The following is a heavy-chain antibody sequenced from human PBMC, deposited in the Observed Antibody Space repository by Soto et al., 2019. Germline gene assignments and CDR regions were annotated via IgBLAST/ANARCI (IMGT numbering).Heavy chain of an antibody. D-gene: IGHD3-10*01. J-gene: IGHJ3*02. CDR2: ISWNSGSI. CDR1: EFTCDDYA. Sequence: PGGLLRLSCAASEFTCDDYAMHWVRQAPGKGLEWVSGISWNSGSIGYADSVKGRFTISRDNAKNSLYLQMNSLRAEDTALYYCAKDHLLLNLGDAFDIWGQGTMVTVSS. V-gene: IGHV3-9*01. CDR3: AKDHLLLNLGDAFDI.